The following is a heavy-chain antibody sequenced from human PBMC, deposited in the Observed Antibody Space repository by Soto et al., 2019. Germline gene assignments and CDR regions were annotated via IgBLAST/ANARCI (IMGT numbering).Heavy chain of an antibody. J-gene: IGHJ4*02. D-gene: IGHD6-19*01. CDR1: GFTISSYG. CDR2: IWYDGSNK. V-gene: IGHV3-33*01. Sequence: PGGSMRLSCAASGFTISSYGMHWVRQTPGKGLEWVAVIWYDGSNKYYADSVKGRFTISRDNSKNTLYLQMNSLRAEDTAVYYCARDRNSSGSYFDYSGQRTLVSGSS. CDR3: ARDRNSSGSYFDY.